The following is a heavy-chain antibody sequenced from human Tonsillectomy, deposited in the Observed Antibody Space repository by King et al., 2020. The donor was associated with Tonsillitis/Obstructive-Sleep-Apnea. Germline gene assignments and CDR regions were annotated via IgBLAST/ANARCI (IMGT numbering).Heavy chain of an antibody. J-gene: IGHJ5*02. CDR1: GFSLSTSGVG. Sequence: TLQESGPTLVKPTQTLTLTCTFSGFSLSTSGVGVGWIRQPPGKALEWLALIYWDDDKRYNPSLRSRLTITKDTSKNQVVLTMTNMDPVDTATYYCANRPNRSSGWYFNNWFDPWGQGTLVTVSS. CDR2: IYWDDDK. V-gene: IGHV2-5*02. CDR3: ANRPNRSSGWYFNNWFDP. D-gene: IGHD6-19*01.